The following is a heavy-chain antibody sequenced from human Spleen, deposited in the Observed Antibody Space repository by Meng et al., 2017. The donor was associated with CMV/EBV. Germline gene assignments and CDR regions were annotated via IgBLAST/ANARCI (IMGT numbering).Heavy chain of an antibody. Sequence: ASVKVSCKASGYTFTSYAMNWVRQAPGQGLEWMGWINTNTGNPTYAQGFTGRFVFSLDTSVSTAYLQICSLKAEDTAVYYCAKDGTRGFDGAFDIWGQGTMVTVSS. V-gene: IGHV7-4-1*01. CDR3: AKDGTRGFDGAFDI. CDR2: INTNTGNP. D-gene: IGHD1-1*01. J-gene: IGHJ3*02. CDR1: GYTFTSYA.